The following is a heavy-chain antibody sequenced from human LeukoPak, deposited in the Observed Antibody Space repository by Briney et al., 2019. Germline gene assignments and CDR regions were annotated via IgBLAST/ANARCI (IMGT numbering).Heavy chain of an antibody. V-gene: IGHV3-30*02. Sequence: GGSLRLSCAASGFTFSSYGMHWVRQAPGKGLEWVAFIRYDGSNKYYADSVKGRFTISRDSSKNTLYLQMNSLRAEDTAVYYCAKEYGQDALTWGQGTLVTVSS. CDR3: AKEYGQDALT. J-gene: IGHJ4*02. CDR1: GFTFSSYG. CDR2: IRYDGSNK. D-gene: IGHD3-9*01.